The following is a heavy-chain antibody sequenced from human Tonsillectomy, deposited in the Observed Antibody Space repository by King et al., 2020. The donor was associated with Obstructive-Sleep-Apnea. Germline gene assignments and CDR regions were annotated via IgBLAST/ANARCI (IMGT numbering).Heavy chain of an antibody. Sequence: VTLKESGPALVTPTQTLTLTCTFSGFSLSTTGMCVSWIRQPPGKALEWLARIDWDDDKYYSTSLKTRLTISKDTSKNHVVLTITNMDPVDTATYFCARIRTVTTLDAFDIWGQGTVVTVSS. CDR1: GFSLSTTGMC. J-gene: IGHJ3*02. V-gene: IGHV2-70*11. CDR3: ARIRTVTTLDAFDI. D-gene: IGHD4-17*01. CDR2: IDWDDDK.